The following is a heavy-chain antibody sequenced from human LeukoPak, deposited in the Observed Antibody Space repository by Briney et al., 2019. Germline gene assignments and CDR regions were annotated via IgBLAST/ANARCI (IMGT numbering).Heavy chain of an antibody. V-gene: IGHV1-18*01. CDR1: GYTFTSYG. CDR2: ISAYNGNT. D-gene: IGHD5-24*01. J-gene: IGHJ4*02. Sequence: ASVKVSCKASGYTFTSYGISWVRQAPGQGLEWMGWISAYNGNTNYAQKLQGRVTMTTDTSTSTAYMELRSLRSEDTAVYYCARGLDGYKPTYFDYWGQGTLVTVSS. CDR3: ARGLDGYKPTYFDY.